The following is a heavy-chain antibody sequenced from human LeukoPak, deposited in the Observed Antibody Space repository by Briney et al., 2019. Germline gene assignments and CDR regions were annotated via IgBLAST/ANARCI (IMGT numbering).Heavy chain of an antibody. CDR1: GFIFSSYW. J-gene: IGHJ4*02. D-gene: IGHD3-22*01. Sequence: PGGSLRLSCAASGFIFSSYWMHWGRQAPGKGLGWVSRINTDGSTTTYADSVKGRFTISRDNAKNTLYLQMNSLRAEDTAVYYCARSSGGSGYSPTHCWGQGTLVTVSS. CDR3: ARSSGGSGYSPTHC. CDR2: INTDGSTT. V-gene: IGHV3-74*01.